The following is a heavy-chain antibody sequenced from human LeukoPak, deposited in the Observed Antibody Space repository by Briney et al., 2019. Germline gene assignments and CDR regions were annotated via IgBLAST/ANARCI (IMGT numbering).Heavy chain of an antibody. J-gene: IGHJ4*02. CDR3: ASLRGYNFGPFDY. CDR1: GLTFSNYE. CDR2: IRGRGSTI. D-gene: IGHD5-18*01. V-gene: IGHV3-48*03. Sequence: GGSLRLSCTASGLTFSNYEMNWVRQAPGKGLEWVSYIRGRGSTIHYADSVKGRFTISRDNGKNSLYLQMNSLRAEDTAIYYCASLRGYNFGPFDYWGQGVLVTVSS.